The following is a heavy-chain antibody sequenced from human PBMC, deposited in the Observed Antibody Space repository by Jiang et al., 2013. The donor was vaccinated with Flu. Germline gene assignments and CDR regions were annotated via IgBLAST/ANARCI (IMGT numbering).Heavy chain of an antibody. CDR1: GFTFSSYA. CDR2: ISSNGGST. J-gene: IGHJ4*02. D-gene: IGHD2-15*01. V-gene: IGHV3-64*01. CDR3: ARDCSGGSCRSGALDY. Sequence: VQLVESGGGLVQPGGSLRLSCAASGFTFSSYAMHWVRQAPGKGLEYVSAISSNGGSTYYANSVKGRFTISRDNSKNTLYLQMGSLRAEDMAVYYCARDCSGGSCRSGALDYWGQGTLVTVSS.